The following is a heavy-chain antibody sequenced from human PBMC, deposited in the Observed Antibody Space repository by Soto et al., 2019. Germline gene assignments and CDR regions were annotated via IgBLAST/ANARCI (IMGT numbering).Heavy chain of an antibody. J-gene: IGHJ1*01. CDR3: ARDQGGYAEYCQH. V-gene: IGHV3-33*01. CDR1: GFTFSSYG. Sequence: QVQLVESGGGVVQPGRSLRLSCAASGFTFSSYGMHWVRQAPGKGLEWVALIWYDGSNKYYADSVKGRFTISRDNSKNTLYLQMNSLRGEDTAVYYCARDQGGYAEYCQHWGQGTMVTVAS. CDR2: IWYDGSNK. D-gene: IGHD5-12*01.